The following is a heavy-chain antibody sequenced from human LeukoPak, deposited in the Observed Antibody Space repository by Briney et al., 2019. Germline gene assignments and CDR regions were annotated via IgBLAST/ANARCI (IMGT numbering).Heavy chain of an antibody. CDR3: ARSGRNSLRY. Sequence: KSSETLSLTCAVYGGSFSGYYWSWIRQPPGKGLEWIGEINHSGSTNYNPSLKSRVTISVDTSKNRFSLKLSSVTAADTAVYYCARSGRNSLRYWGQGTLVTVSS. J-gene: IGHJ4*02. CDR2: INHSGST. CDR1: GGSFSGYY. V-gene: IGHV4-34*01. D-gene: IGHD4-23*01.